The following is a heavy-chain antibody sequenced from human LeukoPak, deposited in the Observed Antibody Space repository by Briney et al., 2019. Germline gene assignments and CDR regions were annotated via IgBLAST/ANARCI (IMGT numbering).Heavy chain of an antibody. J-gene: IGHJ4*02. Sequence: ESGPTLVNPTQTLTLTCTFSGFSLSTSGVGVGWIRQPPGKALEWLALIYWNDDKRYSPSLKSRLTVTKDTSKNQVVLTMTNMDPVDTATYYCAHESSGYPHYYFDYWGQGTLVTVSS. CDR3: AHESSGYPHYYFDY. CDR2: IYWNDDK. D-gene: IGHD3-22*01. V-gene: IGHV2-5*01. CDR1: GFSLSTSGVG.